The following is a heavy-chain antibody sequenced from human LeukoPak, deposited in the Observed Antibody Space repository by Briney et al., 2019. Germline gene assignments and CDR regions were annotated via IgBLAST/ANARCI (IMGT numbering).Heavy chain of an antibody. Sequence: SETLSLTCTVSGGSISSYYWSWIRQPPGKGLEWTGYIYYSGSTNYNPSLKSRVTISVDTSKNQFSLKLSSVTAADTAVYYCARLTPGKNWFDPWGHGTLVTVSS. CDR2: IYYSGST. J-gene: IGHJ5*02. CDR1: GGSISSYY. V-gene: IGHV4-59*01. CDR3: ARLTPGKNWFDP. D-gene: IGHD3-10*01.